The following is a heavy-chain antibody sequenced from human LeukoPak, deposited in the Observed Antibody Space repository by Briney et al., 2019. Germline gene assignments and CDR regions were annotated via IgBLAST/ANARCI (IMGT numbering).Heavy chain of an antibody. V-gene: IGHV1-18*01. D-gene: IGHD2-2*01. CDR2: ISAYNGNT. CDR3: ARDLPRYCSSTSCYIDAFDI. CDR1: GYTFTSYG. J-gene: IGHJ3*02. Sequence: ASVKVSRKASGYTFTSYGISWVRQAPGQGLEWMGWISAYNGNTNYAQKLQGRVTMTTDTSTSTAYMELRSLRSDDTAVYYCARDLPRYCSSTSCYIDAFDIWGQGTMVTVSS.